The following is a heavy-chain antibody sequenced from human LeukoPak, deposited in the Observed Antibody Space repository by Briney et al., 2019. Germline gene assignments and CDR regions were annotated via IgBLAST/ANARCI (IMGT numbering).Heavy chain of an antibody. Sequence: SETLSLTCTVSGGSISSGGHSWSWNRQPPGKGLEWIGYIYHSGSGSTYYNPSLKSRVTISIDKSENQFSLKLSSVTAADTAVYYCARAWEMATIVDYWGQGTLVTVSS. J-gene: IGHJ4*02. CDR2: IYHSGSGST. CDR3: ARAWEMATIVDY. V-gene: IGHV4-30-2*01. CDR1: GGSISSGGHS. D-gene: IGHD5-24*01.